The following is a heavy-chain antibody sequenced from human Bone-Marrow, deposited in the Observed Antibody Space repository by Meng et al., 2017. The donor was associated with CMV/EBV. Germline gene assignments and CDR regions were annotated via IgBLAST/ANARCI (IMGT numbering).Heavy chain of an antibody. Sequence: SVTVFCKASGGTFSSYASSWVRQAPGQGLEWMGGIIPIFGTANYAQKFQGRVTITTDESTSTAYMELSSLISEDTAVYYCTRDSSQTGVVYYYYGMDVWGQGTTVTVSS. CDR2: IIPIFGTA. D-gene: IGHD6-13*01. CDR3: TRDSSQTGVVYYYYGMDV. CDR1: GGTFSSYA. J-gene: IGHJ6*02. V-gene: IGHV1-69*05.